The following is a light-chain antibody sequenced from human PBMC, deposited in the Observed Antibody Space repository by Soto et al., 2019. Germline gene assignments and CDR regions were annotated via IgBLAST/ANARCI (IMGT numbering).Light chain of an antibody. CDR2: EGS. CDR3: CSYAGSRTIYV. CDR1: SSDVGSYNL. V-gene: IGLV2-23*01. J-gene: IGLJ1*01. Sequence: QSALTQPASGSGSPGQSITISCTGTSSDVGSYNLVSWYQHHPGKAPKLMIYEGSKRPSGLSNRFSGSKSGNTASLTISGLQAEDEADYYCCSYAGSRTIYVFGTGTKVTVL.